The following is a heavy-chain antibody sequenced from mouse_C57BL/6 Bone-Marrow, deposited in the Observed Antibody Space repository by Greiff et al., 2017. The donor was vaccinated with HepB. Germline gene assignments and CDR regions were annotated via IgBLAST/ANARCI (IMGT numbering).Heavy chain of an antibody. CDR2: ISDGGSYT. D-gene: IGHD2-12*01. CDR1: GFTFSSYA. Sequence: EVQLVESGGGLVKPGGSLKLSCAASGFTFSSYAMSWVRQTPEKRLEWVATISDGGSYTYYPDNVKGRFTISRDNAKNNLYLQMSHLKSEDTAMYYCAMAYYRYFDVWGTGTTVTVSS. J-gene: IGHJ1*03. CDR3: AMAYYRYFDV. V-gene: IGHV5-4*01.